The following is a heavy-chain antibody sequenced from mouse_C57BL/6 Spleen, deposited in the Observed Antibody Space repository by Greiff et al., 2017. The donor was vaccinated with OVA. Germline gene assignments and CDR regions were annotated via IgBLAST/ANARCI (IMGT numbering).Heavy chain of an antibody. Sequence: DVMLVESGGGLVKPGGSLKLSCAASGFTFSDYGMHWVRQAPEKGLEWVAYISSGSSTIYYADTVKGRFTISRDNAKNTLFLQMTSLRSEDTAMYYCARIYYGNPYAMDYWGQGTSVTVSS. D-gene: IGHD2-1*01. V-gene: IGHV5-17*01. CDR1: GFTFSDYG. CDR3: ARIYYGNPYAMDY. CDR2: ISSGSSTI. J-gene: IGHJ4*01.